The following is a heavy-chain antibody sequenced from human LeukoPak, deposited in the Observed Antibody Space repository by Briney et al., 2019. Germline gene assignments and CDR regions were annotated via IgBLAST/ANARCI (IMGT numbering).Heavy chain of an antibody. D-gene: IGHD6-13*01. CDR2: ISKDGSDK. J-gene: IGHJ4*02. Sequence: GRSLRLSCAASGFTFSDYAMHWVRQAPGKGLEWVAVISKDGSDKYYPGSVRGRFTISRDNSKNTIYLRMNSLRAEDTAVYYCLRQLVLDYWGQGTLVTVSS. CDR1: GFTFSDYA. CDR3: LRQLVLDY. V-gene: IGHV3-30-3*01.